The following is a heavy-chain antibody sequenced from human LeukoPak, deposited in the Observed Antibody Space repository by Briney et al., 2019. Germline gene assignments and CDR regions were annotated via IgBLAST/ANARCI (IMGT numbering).Heavy chain of an antibody. CDR1: GFTFSSYS. J-gene: IGHJ4*02. CDR2: ISSSSSTI. V-gene: IGHV3-48*01. CDR3: ASIYDYVWGSYPAVDYFDY. Sequence: GSLRLSCAASGFTFSSYSMNWVRQAPGKGLGWVSYISSSSSTIYYADSVKGRFTISRDNAKNSLYLQMNSLRAEDTAVYYCASIYDYVWGSYPAVDYFDYWGQGTLVTVSS. D-gene: IGHD3-16*02.